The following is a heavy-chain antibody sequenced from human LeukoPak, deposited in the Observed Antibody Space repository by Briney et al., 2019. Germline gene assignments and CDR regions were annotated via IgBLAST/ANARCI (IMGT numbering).Heavy chain of an antibody. CDR2: TNGATGNT. CDR3: ARSPGGNARTWLDY. J-gene: IGHJ4*02. Sequence: ASVTVSCKASVYTFTDYPLHWVRQAPGQSLEWMGWTNGATGNTRFSQDFQGRLTITIDTSASTAVLDLSSLGCDDTAVYYLARSPGGNARTWLDYWGQETLVTVSS. D-gene: IGHD4-23*01. CDR1: VYTFTDYP. V-gene: IGHV1-3*01.